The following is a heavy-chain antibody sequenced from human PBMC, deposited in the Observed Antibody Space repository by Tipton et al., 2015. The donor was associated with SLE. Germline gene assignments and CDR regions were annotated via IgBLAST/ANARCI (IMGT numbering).Heavy chain of an antibody. Sequence: TLSLTCTVSGGSISSSSYYWGWIRQPPGKGLGWIGSIYYSGSTYYNPSLKSRVTISVDTSKNQFSLKLSSVTAADTAVYYCASRGEDSSSAGDYWGQRTLVTVSS. CDR2: IYYSGST. V-gene: IGHV4-39*07. J-gene: IGHJ4*02. CDR1: GGSISSSSYY. D-gene: IGHD6-13*01. CDR3: ASRGEDSSSAGDY.